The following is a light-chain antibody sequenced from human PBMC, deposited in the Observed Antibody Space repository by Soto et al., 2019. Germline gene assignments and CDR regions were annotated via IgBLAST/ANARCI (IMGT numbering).Light chain of an antibody. Sequence: QSVLTQPPSVSGTPGQRVTISCSGSRSNIGSNTVNWYQDLPGTAPKLLVYDNHHWPSGVPDRFSGSKSGTSASLAISGLQSEDEAEYYCAAWDDSLNAYVFGTGTKVTVL. J-gene: IGLJ1*01. CDR1: RSNIGSNT. CDR3: AAWDDSLNAYV. CDR2: DNH. V-gene: IGLV1-44*01.